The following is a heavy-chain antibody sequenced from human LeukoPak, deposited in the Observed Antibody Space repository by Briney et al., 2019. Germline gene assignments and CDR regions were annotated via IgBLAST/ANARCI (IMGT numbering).Heavy chain of an antibody. Sequence: ASVKVSCKASGYTFTSYGISWVRQAPGQGLEWMGWISAYNGNTNYAQKLQGRVTMTTDTSTSAAYMELRSLRSDDTAVYYCARDSRIVGATRGLRNWGQGTLVTVSS. CDR3: ARDSRIVGATRGLRN. CDR2: ISAYNGNT. J-gene: IGHJ4*02. D-gene: IGHD1-26*01. CDR1: GYTFTSYG. V-gene: IGHV1-18*01.